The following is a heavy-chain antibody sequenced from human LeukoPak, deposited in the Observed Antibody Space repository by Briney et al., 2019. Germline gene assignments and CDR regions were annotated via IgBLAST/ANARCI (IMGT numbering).Heavy chain of an antibody. Sequence: GGSLRLSCAASGFTFTSYAMHWVRQAPGQGLEWVSVISGSAVSTYYADSVKGRFTVSRDNSKNTLYLQMNSLRAEDTAVYYCAKGGYTVVVTALDSWGQGALVTVSS. J-gene: IGHJ4*02. CDR3: AKGGYTVVVTALDS. V-gene: IGHV3-23*01. CDR1: GFTFTSYA. D-gene: IGHD2-21*02. CDR2: ISGSAVST.